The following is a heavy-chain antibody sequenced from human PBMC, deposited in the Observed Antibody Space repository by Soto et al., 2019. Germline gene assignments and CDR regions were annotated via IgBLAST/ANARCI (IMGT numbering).Heavy chain of an antibody. J-gene: IGHJ4*02. V-gene: IGHV1-2*02. Sequence: ASVKVSCKASGYTFSGYYIHWVRQAPGQGLEWMGWLNPKSGGTNFAQKFQGRVILTSDTSISTAYMAVSRLRPDDTAFYYCATDIASTSFYWGQGTLVTVSS. CDR2: LNPKSGGT. D-gene: IGHD2-2*01. CDR3: ATDIASTSFY. CDR1: GYTFSGYY.